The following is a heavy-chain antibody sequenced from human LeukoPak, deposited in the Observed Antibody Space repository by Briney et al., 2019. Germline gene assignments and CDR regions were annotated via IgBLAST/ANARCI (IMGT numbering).Heavy chain of an antibody. CDR2: ISSSSSYI. J-gene: IGHJ5*02. CDR3: ARDSNWNYVGVYNWFDP. D-gene: IGHD1-7*01. Sequence: GGSLRLSCAASGFTFSSYEMNWVRQAPGKGLEWVSSISSSSSYIYYADSVKGRFTISRDNAKNSLYLQMNSLRAEDTAVYYCARDSNWNYVGVYNWFDPWGQGTLVTVSS. V-gene: IGHV3-21*01. CDR1: GFTFSSYE.